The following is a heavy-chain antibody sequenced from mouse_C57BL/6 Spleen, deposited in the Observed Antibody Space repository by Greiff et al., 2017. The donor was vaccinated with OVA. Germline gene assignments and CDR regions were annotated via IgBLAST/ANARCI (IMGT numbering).Heavy chain of an antibody. CDR2: SRNKANGYTT. CDR1: GFTFTDYY. V-gene: IGHV7-3*01. J-gene: IGHJ2*01. CDR3: ARYGDDQRYFDY. Sequence: EVQLVESGGGLVQPGGSLSLSCAASGFTFTDYYMSWVRQPPGKALEWLGFSRNKANGYTTEYSAPVKGRFTISRDNSQSILYLQMNALRAEDSATYYCARYGDDQRYFDYWGQGTTLTVSS.